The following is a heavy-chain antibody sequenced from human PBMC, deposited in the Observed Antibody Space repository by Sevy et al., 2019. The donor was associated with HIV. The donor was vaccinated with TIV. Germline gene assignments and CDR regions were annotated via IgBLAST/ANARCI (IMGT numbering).Heavy chain of an antibody. J-gene: IGHJ4*02. Sequence: GGSLRLSCAASGFTMSSYWVTWVHQAPGKGLEWVANIKQDGSLRKYLDSVKGRFTISIDNDKNSVYLEMNSLRVEDTAIYYSAKEVWGSGSKWGQGTLVTVSS. CDR3: AKEVWGSGSK. D-gene: IGHD3-10*01. CDR2: IKQDGSLR. V-gene: IGHV3-7*01. CDR1: GFTMSSYW.